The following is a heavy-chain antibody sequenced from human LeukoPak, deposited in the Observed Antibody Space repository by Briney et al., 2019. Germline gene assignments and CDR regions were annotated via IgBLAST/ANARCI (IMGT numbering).Heavy chain of an antibody. Sequence: GGSLRLSCAASGFTLSSYWMSWVRQAPGKWMEWVANIKQGGSEKYYVDSVRGRFTISRDNAKTALYLQMNSLRAEDTAVYYCAKDQDYYGMDVWGQGTTVTVSS. CDR2: IKQGGSEK. CDR1: GFTLSSYW. CDR3: AKDQDYYGMDV. V-gene: IGHV3-7*04. J-gene: IGHJ6*02.